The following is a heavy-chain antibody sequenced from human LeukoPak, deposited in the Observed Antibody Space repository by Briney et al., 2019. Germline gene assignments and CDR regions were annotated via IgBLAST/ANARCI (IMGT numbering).Heavy chain of an antibody. CDR2: INPSGGST. CDR3: ARDRARLIVVVVAATADGMDV. CDR1: GYTFTSYY. Sequence: ASVKVSCKASGYTFTSYYMHWVRQAPGQGHEWMGIINPSGGSTSYAQKFQGRVTMTRDTSTSTVYMELSSLRSEDTAVYYCARDRARLIVVVVAATADGMDVWGQGTTVTVSS. J-gene: IGHJ6*02. D-gene: IGHD2-15*01. V-gene: IGHV1-46*01.